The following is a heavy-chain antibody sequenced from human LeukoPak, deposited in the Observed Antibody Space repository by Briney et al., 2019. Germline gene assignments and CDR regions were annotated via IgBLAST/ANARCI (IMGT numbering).Heavy chain of an antibody. CDR3: ARDEGGHCSGGSCYVDY. Sequence: SVKVSCKASGGTFSSYAISWVRQAPGQGLEWMGGIIPIFGTANYAQKFQGRVTIAADKSMSTAYMELSSLRSEDTAVYYCARDEGGHCSGGSCYVDYWGQGTLVTVSS. CDR2: IIPIFGTA. D-gene: IGHD2-15*01. V-gene: IGHV1-69*06. CDR1: GGTFSSYA. J-gene: IGHJ4*02.